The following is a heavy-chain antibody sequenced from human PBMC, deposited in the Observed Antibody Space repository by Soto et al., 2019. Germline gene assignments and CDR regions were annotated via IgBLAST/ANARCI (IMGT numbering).Heavy chain of an antibody. CDR2: VYHSGAT. V-gene: IGHV4-30-2*01. CDR3: VRERTIFGVAPGGGVDV. Sequence: SETLSLTCAVSGGSISTSDYTWSWIRQPPGRGLEWIGSVYHSGATHYIPSLKNRLTMSLDKSKNQFSLDLTSVTAADTAVYYCVRERTIFGVAPGGGVDVWGQGTTVTVSS. J-gene: IGHJ6*02. CDR1: GGSISTSDYT. D-gene: IGHD3-3*01.